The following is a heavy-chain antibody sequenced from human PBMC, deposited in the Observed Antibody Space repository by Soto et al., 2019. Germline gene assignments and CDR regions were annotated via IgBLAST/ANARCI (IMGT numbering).Heavy chain of an antibody. CDR3: APLSVSLSGPYGIHV. J-gene: IGHJ6*02. V-gene: IGHV4-39*01. CDR2: MFYSGLT. CDR1: GYSVSSSDYY. D-gene: IGHD2-15*01. Sequence: QLHLQESGPGLVKPSETLSLTCSVSGYSVSSSDYYWAWIRQPPGKGLEWIGSMFYSGLTYYNPSLKSRVTLSVDTSKNQFSLRLNSVTAADTAVYYCAPLSVSLSGPYGIHVWGQGTTVTVSS.